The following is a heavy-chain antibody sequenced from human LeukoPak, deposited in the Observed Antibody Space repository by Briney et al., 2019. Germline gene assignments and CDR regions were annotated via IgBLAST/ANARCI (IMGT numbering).Heavy chain of an antibody. D-gene: IGHD6-19*01. CDR2: IDYSGST. J-gene: IGHJ4*02. CDR3: AREYTLYRSGWFLDY. V-gene: IGHV4-39*07. CDR1: GDSSTNSIYY. Sequence: SESLSLTCTVSGDSSTNSIYYWGWIRQPPGKGLEWIGSIDYSGSTYYNPSLESRATISIDTSKNQFSLKLSSVTAADMAVYYCAREYTLYRSGWFLDYWGQGTVVTVSS.